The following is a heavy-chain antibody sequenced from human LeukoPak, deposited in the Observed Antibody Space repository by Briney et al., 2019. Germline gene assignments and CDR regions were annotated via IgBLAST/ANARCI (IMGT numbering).Heavy chain of an antibody. J-gene: IGHJ4*02. V-gene: IGHV4-59*01. CDR3: ARAGDGYNRFDY. D-gene: IGHD5-24*01. CDR1: GGSISSYY. CDR2: LYYTGST. Sequence: SETLSLTCTVSGGSISSYYWSWIRQPPGKGLEWIAYLYYTGSTNYNPSLKSRVTISIDTSKNQFSLNLRSVTAADTAVYYCARAGDGYNRFDYWGQGTLVTVTS.